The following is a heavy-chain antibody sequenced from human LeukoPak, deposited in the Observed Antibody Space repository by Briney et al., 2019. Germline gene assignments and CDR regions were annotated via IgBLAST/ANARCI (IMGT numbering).Heavy chain of an antibody. CDR3: ATNIVVVPAAIRAPPYGMDV. CDR1: GGTFSSYA. D-gene: IGHD2-2*01. Sequence: ASVTVSCKASGGTFSSYAISWVRQAPGQGLEWMGGIIPIFGTANYAQKFQGRVTITADESTSTAYMELGSLRSEDTAVYYCATNIVVVPAAIRAPPYGMDVWGQGTTVTVSS. CDR2: IIPIFGTA. V-gene: IGHV1-69*13. J-gene: IGHJ6*02.